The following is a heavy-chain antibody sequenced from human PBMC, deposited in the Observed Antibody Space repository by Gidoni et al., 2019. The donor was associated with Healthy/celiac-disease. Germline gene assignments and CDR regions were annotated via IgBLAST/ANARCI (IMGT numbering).Heavy chain of an antibody. CDR1: GVTSCSTA. Sequence: QVQLVQSGAEVKQPGSSVKVSCKASGVTSCSTAISWVRQAPGHRLEWMAGIIPIFGTANYAQKFQGRVTITADKSTSTAYMGLSSLRSEDTAVYYCASAEGYSGYDGGLLDGMDVWGQGTTVTVSS. CDR3: ASAEGYSGYDGGLLDGMDV. D-gene: IGHD5-12*01. V-gene: IGHV1-69*06. CDR2: IIPIFGTA. J-gene: IGHJ6*02.